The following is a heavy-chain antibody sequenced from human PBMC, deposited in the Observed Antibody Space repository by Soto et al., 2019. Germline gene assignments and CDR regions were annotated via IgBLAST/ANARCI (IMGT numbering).Heavy chain of an antibody. CDR2: ISIYNGDT. D-gene: IGHD3-22*01. CDR3: AATYYYDSSLPPDFDP. J-gene: IGHJ5*02. CDR1: GYTSTSYG. Sequence: ASVKVSCKASGYTSTSYGISWVRQAPGQGLEWMGWISIYNGDTNYAQMLQGRVALTTDTSTSTAYMEVRSLRSDDTAVYYCAATYYYDSSLPPDFDPWGQGTLVTVSS. V-gene: IGHV1-18*01.